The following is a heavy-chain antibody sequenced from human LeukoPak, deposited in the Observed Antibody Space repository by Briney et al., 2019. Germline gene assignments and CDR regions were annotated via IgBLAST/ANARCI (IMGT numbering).Heavy chain of an antibody. Sequence: GGSLRLSCAASGFTFDDYAMHWVRQVPGKGLEWVSGLSWNSDALGYADSVKGRFTISRDNAKNTLYLQMNSLRAEDTAVYYCASFQPDTSIAEYYFDYWGQGTLVTVSS. CDR2: LSWNSDAL. J-gene: IGHJ4*02. CDR1: GFTFDDYA. D-gene: IGHD6-6*01. V-gene: IGHV3-9*01. CDR3: ASFQPDTSIAEYYFDY.